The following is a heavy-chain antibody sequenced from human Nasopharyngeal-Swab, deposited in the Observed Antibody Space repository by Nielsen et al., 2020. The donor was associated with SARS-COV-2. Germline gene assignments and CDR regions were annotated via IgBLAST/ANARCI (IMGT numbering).Heavy chain of an antibody. D-gene: IGHD5-12*01. CDR1: GGSISSSSYY. CDR3: ARHHPGWLKTHNCFDP. CDR2: IYYSGST. V-gene: IGHV4-39*01. Sequence: ESLKISCTVSGGSISSSSYYWGWIRQPPGKGLEWIGTIYYSGSTYYNPSLKSRVTISVDTSKNHFSLKLSSVTAADTAVYYCARHHPGWLKTHNCFDPWGQGTLVTVSS. J-gene: IGHJ5*02.